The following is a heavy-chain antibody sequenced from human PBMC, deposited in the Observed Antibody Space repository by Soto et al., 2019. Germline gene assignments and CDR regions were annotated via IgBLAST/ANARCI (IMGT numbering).Heavy chain of an antibody. CDR3: ARSPDSSGYYPSWYYYGMDG. V-gene: IGHV4-34*01. CDR1: GGPFSGHY. CDR2: INHSGSI. J-gene: IGHJ6*02. D-gene: IGHD3-22*01. Sequence: SETLSLTCAVYGGPFSGHYWSWIRQPPGKGLEWIGEINHSGSISYNPSLKSRVTISVDKSKNQFSLKLSSVTAADTAVYYCARSPDSSGYYPSWYYYGMDGWAQGNTVTVSS.